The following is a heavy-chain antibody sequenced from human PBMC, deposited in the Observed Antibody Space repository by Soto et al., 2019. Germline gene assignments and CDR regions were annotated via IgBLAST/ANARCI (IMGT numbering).Heavy chain of an antibody. D-gene: IGHD2-8*01. CDR1: GFTFSSYA. V-gene: IGHV3-23*01. Sequence: EVQLLESVGGFVQPVGSLRLACAASGFTFSSYAMSWVRKAPGKGLEWVSSIRSSGGSTYYAESVKGRFTISRDNSKSTLDLQMSSLSAEDTAVYYCASSGGYCTNGVCSNFFWGQGTLVTVSS. J-gene: IGHJ4*02. CDR2: IRSSGGST. CDR3: ASSGGYCTNGVCSNFF.